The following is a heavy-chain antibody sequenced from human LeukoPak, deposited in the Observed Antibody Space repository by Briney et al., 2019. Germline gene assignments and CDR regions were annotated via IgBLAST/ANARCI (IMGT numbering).Heavy chain of an antibody. CDR1: GGTFSSYA. CDR3: ARDEGRGSSFPVDV. J-gene: IGHJ6*04. V-gene: IGHV1-69*05. CDR2: IIPIFGTA. D-gene: IGHD6-6*01. Sequence: SVKVSCKASGGTFSSYAISWVRQAPGQGLEWMGGIIPIFGTANYAQKLQGRVTITTDESTSTAYMELSSLRSEDTAVYYCARDEGRGSSFPVDVWGKGTTVTVSS.